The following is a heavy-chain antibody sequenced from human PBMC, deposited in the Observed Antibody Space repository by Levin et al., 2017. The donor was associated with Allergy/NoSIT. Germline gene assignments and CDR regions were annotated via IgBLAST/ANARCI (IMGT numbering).Heavy chain of an antibody. D-gene: IGHD3-3*01. Sequence: GESLKISCAASQFTFNSFGSYGMHWVRQAPGKGLEWVAAISYKGTNTYYADSVKGRFTISRDNSKNTLYLQMNNLTTEDTAVYYCAKEEGSYDFWSGYLYWGQGTLVTVSS. CDR2: ISYKGTNT. CDR3: AKEEGSYDFWSGYLY. V-gene: IGHV3-30*18. J-gene: IGHJ4*02. CDR1: QFTFNSFGSYG.